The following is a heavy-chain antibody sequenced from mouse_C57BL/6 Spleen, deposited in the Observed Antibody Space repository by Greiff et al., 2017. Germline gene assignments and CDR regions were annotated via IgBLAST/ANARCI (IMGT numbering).Heavy chain of an antibody. CDR2: INPNNGGT. V-gene: IGHV1-26*01. J-gene: IGHJ4*01. CDR3: ATDDGDYAMDY. D-gene: IGHD2-12*01. CDR1: GYTFTDYY. Sequence: EVQLQQSGPELVKPGASVKISCKASGYTFTDYYMNWVKQSHGKSLEWIGDINPNNGGTSYNQKFKGKATLTVDKSSSTAYMELRSLTSEDSAVYYCATDDGDYAMDYWGQGTSVTVSS.